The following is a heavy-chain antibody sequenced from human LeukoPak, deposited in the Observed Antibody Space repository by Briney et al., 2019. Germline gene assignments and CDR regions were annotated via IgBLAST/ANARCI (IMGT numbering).Heavy chain of an antibody. CDR3: ARDLTMVRGVDY. V-gene: IGHV3-21*01. J-gene: IGHJ4*02. CDR2: ISSSSSYI. Sequence: GGSLRLSCAASGFTFSSYSMDWVRQAPGKGLEWVSSISSSSSYIFYADSLKGRFTISRDNAKNSLYLQMNSLRDEDTAVYYCARDLTMVRGVDYWGQGTLVTVSS. CDR1: GFTFSSYS. D-gene: IGHD3-10*01.